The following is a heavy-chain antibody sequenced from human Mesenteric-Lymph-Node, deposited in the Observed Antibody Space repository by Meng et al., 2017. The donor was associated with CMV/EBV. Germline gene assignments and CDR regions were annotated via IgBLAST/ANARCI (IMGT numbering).Heavy chain of an antibody. Sequence: CAASGFTVSSSYMSWVRQAPGKGLDWVSVIYSGGSTYYSDSVKGRFTISRDNSQNTLYLQMNSLSADDTAVYYCAKVAMIRGVLVDYWGRGTLVTVSS. CDR3: AKVAMIRGVLVDY. CDR1: GFTVSSSY. D-gene: IGHD3-10*01. J-gene: IGHJ4*02. CDR2: IYSGGST. V-gene: IGHV3-53*01.